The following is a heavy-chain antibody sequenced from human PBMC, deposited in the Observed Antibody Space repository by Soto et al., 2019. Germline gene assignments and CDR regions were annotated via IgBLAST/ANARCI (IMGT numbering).Heavy chain of an antibody. V-gene: IGHV1-46*01. D-gene: IGHD6-19*01. J-gene: IGHJ4*02. Sequence: ASVKVSCKASGYTFTSYYMHWVRQAPRRGLEWMGIINPSGGSTSYPQEFQGRVTMTRDTSTSTVYMELSSLRSEDTAVYYCATSSSGWYSSFDYWGQGTLVTVSS. CDR3: ATSSSGWYSSFDY. CDR2: INPSGGST. CDR1: GYTFTSYY.